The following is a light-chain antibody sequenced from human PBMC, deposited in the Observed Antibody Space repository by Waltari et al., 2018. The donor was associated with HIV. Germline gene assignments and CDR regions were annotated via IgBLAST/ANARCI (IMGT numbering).Light chain of an antibody. CDR3: QQVNAYPLT. Sequence: DIQLTQSPSFLSASIGDRVTITCRASQTIYSYLVRHQQKPGRAPQVLIYATSTLQSGGPSMFSGSGSVPEFALTITNLQPRDFATDYCQQVNAYPLTFGGGTKVEIK. J-gene: IGKJ4*01. CDR1: QTIYSY. V-gene: IGKV1-9*01. CDR2: ATS.